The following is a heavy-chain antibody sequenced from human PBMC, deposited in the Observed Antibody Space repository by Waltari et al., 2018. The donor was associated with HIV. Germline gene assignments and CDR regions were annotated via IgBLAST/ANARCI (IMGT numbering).Heavy chain of an antibody. CDR2: IYPGDSDT. Sequence: ISCKGFGYSFTSYWIGWVRQMPGKGLEWIGIIYPGDSDTRYSPSFQGQVTISADKSINTAYLQWSRLKASDTAIYYCARYRYSGSYSPYNYDMDVWGHGTTVTVSS. CDR1: GYSFTSYW. D-gene: IGHD1-26*01. V-gene: IGHV5-51*01. J-gene: IGHJ6*02. CDR3: ARYRYSGSYSPYNYDMDV.